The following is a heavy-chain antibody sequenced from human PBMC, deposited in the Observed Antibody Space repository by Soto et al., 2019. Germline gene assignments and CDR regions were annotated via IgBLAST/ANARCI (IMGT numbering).Heavy chain of an antibody. CDR2: IYYTGST. D-gene: IGHD1-1*01. V-gene: IGHV4-31*02. CDR3: ARSGASGIIITSKWFDP. CDR1: GDSIRSAGHY. Sequence: SETLSLTXTVSGDSIRSAGHYWSWIRQHPGKGLEWIGYIYYTGSTYYNPSLKSRVSISLDTSQNQFSLKLTSVTAADTAVYYCARSGASGIIITSKWFDPWGQGTLVTVSS. J-gene: IGHJ5*02.